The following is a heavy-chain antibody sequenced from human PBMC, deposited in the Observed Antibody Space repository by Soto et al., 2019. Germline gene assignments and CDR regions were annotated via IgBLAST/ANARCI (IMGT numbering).Heavy chain of an antibody. D-gene: IGHD3-3*01. Sequence: AAVKVSCKASGYTFTSYYMHWVRQAPGQGLEWMGIINPSGGSTSYAQKFQGRVTMTRDTSTSTVYMELSSLRSEDTAVYYCARIRLTNDTDYWGQGTLVTVSS. V-gene: IGHV1-46*01. CDR2: INPSGGST. J-gene: IGHJ4*02. CDR3: ARIRLTNDTDY. CDR1: GYTFTSYY.